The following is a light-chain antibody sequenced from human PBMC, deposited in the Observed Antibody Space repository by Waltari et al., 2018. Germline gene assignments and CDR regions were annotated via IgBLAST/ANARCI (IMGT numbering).Light chain of an antibody. CDR2: DVT. V-gene: IGLV2-11*01. CDR3: CSYAGTYTPL. Sequence: QSALTQPRSVSGSPGQSVAISCTGTSSDVGGYKYVSWYQQYPGTAPKLIIYDVTKRPSGVPDRFSGSKSGNTASLTISGLQAEDEADYYCCSYAGTYTPLFGGGTKLTVL. J-gene: IGLJ2*01. CDR1: SSDVGGYKY.